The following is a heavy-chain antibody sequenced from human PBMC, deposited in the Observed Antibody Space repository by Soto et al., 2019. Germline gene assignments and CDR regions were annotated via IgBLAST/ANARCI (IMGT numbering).Heavy chain of an antibody. D-gene: IGHD4-17*01. CDR2: ISAYNGNT. CDR1: GYTFTSYC. J-gene: IGHJ5*02. Sequence: GASVKVSCKASGYTFTSYCISWVRQAPGQGLEWIGWISAYNGNTNYAQKLQGRVTMTTDTSTSTAYMELRSLRSDDTAVYYCARVSPVYGDYWFDPWGQGTLVTVSS. V-gene: IGHV1-18*04. CDR3: ARVSPVYGDYWFDP.